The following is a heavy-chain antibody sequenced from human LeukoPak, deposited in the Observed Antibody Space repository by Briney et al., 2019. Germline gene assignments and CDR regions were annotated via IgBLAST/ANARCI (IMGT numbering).Heavy chain of an antibody. D-gene: IGHD4-17*01. CDR2: IYYSGST. CDR3: ARDPGNIYGDYVRDFDY. CDR1: GGSFSGYY. Sequence: SETLSLTCAVYGGSFSGYYWSWIRQHPGKGLEWIGYIYYSGSTYYNPSLKSRVTISVNTSKNQFSLKLSSVTAADTAVYYCARDPGNIYGDYVRDFDYWGQGTLVTVSS. J-gene: IGHJ4*02. V-gene: IGHV4-31*11.